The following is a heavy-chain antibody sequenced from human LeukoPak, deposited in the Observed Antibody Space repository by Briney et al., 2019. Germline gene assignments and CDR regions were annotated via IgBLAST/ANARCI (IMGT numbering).Heavy chain of an antibody. D-gene: IGHD3-22*01. CDR2: ISSTSGTI. CDR1: GFTFSSYG. J-gene: IGHJ4*02. Sequence: GGSLRLSCAASGFTFSSYGMNWVRQAPGQGLEWVSYISSTSGTIYYADSVKGRFTISRDNAKTSLFLQMDSLRDEDTAVYYCARNLWGTSGYRFDYWGQGTLVTVSS. V-gene: IGHV3-48*02. CDR3: ARNLWGTSGYRFDY.